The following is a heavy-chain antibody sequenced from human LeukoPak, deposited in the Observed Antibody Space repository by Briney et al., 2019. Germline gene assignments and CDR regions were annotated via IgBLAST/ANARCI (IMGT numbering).Heavy chain of an antibody. Sequence: ASVKVSCKASGYAFTSYDINWVRQATGQGLEWMGWMSPNSGNTGYAQKFQGRVTMTRNTAISTAYMELSSLRSEDTAVYYCVRTPPNWGADYWGQGTLVTVSS. CDR1: GYAFTSYD. J-gene: IGHJ4*02. V-gene: IGHV1-8*01. CDR3: VRTPPNWGADY. CDR2: MSPNSGNT. D-gene: IGHD7-27*01.